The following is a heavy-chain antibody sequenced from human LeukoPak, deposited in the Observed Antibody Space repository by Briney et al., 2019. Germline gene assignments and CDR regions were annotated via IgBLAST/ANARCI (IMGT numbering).Heavy chain of an antibody. J-gene: IGHJ4*02. CDR3: ARGGGRHVEY. D-gene: IGHD2/OR15-2a*01. Sequence: AGGSLRLSCAASGFTFSSYWMSWVRQAPGKGLEWVANIKEDGSEKNYVDFVKGRFTISRDNAKNSLYLQMNSLRAEDTAVYYCARGGGRHVEYWGQGNLVTVSS. CDR2: IKEDGSEK. CDR1: GFTFSSYW. V-gene: IGHV3-7*05.